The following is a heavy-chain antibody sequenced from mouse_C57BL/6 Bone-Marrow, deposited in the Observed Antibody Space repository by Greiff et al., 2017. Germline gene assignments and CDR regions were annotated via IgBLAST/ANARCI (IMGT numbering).Heavy chain of an antibody. V-gene: IGHV1-72*01. D-gene: IGHD1-1*01. CDR1: GYTFTSYW. Sequence: VQLQQPGAELVKPGASVKLSCKASGYTFTSYWMHWVKQRPGRGLEWIGRIDPNSGGTKYNEKFKSKATLTVDKPSSTAYMQLSSLTSEDSAVYYGARGVTTVVARDYYAMDYWGQGTSVTVSS. J-gene: IGHJ4*01. CDR2: IDPNSGGT. CDR3: ARGVTTVVARDYYAMDY.